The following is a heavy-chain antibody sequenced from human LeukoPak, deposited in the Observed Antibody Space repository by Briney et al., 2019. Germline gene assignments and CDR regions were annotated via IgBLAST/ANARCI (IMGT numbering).Heavy chain of an antibody. J-gene: IGHJ6*02. V-gene: IGHV3-30-3*01. Sequence: GGSLRLSCAASGFTFSSYAMHWVRQAPGKGLEWVAVISYDGSNKYYADSVKGRFTTSRDNSKNTLYLQMNSLRAEDTAVYYCARDGWAVTHEVARYYYYYGMDVWGQGTTVTVSS. CDR2: ISYDGSNK. CDR1: GFTFSSYA. CDR3: ARDGWAVTHEVARYYYYYGMDV. D-gene: IGHD4-17*01.